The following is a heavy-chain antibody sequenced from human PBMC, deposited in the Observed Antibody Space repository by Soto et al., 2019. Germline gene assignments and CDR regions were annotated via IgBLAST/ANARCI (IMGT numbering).Heavy chain of an antibody. V-gene: IGHV1-46*03. D-gene: IGHD6-13*01. J-gene: IGHJ1*01. Sequence: GASVKVSCKASGYTFTSNYMHWVRQAPGQGLEWMGIINPSGGSTSYAQKFQGRVTMTRDTSTSTVYMELSSLRSEDTAVYYCAREPSPYRSSWYDRFQPWGQGTLVTVSS. CDR3: AREPSPYRSSWYDRFQP. CDR2: INPSGGST. CDR1: GYTFTSNY.